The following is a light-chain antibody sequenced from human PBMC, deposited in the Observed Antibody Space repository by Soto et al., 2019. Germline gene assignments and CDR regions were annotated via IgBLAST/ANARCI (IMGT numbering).Light chain of an antibody. CDR2: EVS. V-gene: IGLV2-23*02. Sequence: QSVLIHPPSVSWSPGHLITISCSGTSSGVGAYNLVSWYQQFPGKAPKLMIFEVSQRPSGVSSRFSGSKSGSTASLTISGLQAEEEADYYCCSFAGGRNVFGTGTKVTAL. CDR3: CSFAGGRNV. J-gene: IGLJ1*01. CDR1: SSGVGAYNL.